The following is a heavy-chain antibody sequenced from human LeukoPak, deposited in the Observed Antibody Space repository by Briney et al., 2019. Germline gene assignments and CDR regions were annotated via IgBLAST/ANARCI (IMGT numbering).Heavy chain of an antibody. V-gene: IGHV1-2*02. Sequence: ASVKVSCKASGYTLTGYYMHWVRQAPGQGLEWMGWMNPNSGGTKYEQKFQGRVTMTRDTSISTAYMELSRLRSDDTAMYYCARDELGLGELSLYDQWGQGTLVTV. CDR2: MNPNSGGT. CDR3: ARDELGLGELSLYDQ. J-gene: IGHJ5*02. CDR1: GYTLTGYY. D-gene: IGHD3-16*02.